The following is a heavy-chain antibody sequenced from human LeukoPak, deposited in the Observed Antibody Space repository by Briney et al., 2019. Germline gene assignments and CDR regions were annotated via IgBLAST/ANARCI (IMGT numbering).Heavy chain of an antibody. Sequence: ASVKVSCKASGYTFTSYGISWVRQAPGQGLEGMGWMSAYNGNTNYAQELQGRIPMHTDTSTSTAYMELRSLRSDDTAVYYCARDPYYYDSSGYDYWGQGTLVTVSS. CDR1: GYTFTSYG. CDR2: MSAYNGNT. V-gene: IGHV1-18*01. D-gene: IGHD3-22*01. J-gene: IGHJ4*02. CDR3: ARDPYYYDSSGYDY.